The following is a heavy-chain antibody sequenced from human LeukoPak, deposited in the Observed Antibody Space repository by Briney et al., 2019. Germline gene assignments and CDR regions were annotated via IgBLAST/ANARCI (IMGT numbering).Heavy chain of an antibody. CDR1: GFTVSSNY. CDR2: MYGGGTT. CDR3: TRWGVTMATDSAFDI. V-gene: IGHV3-53*01. Sequence: PGGSLRLSCAASGFTVSSNYMSWVRQAPGTGLEWVSVMYGGGTTYYAESVKGRFTISRDNSKNTLYLQMNSLKTEDTAVYYCTRWGVTMATDSAFDIWGQGTMVTVSS. D-gene: IGHD3-10*01. J-gene: IGHJ3*02.